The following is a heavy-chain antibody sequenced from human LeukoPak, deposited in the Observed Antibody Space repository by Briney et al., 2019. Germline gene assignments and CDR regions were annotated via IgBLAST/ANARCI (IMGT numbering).Heavy chain of an antibody. CDR1: GFTFSSYS. Sequence: GGSLRLSCAASGFTFSSYSMNWVRQAPGKGLEWVSSISSSSSYIYYADSVKGRFTISRDNAKNSLYLQINSLRAEDTAVYFCARDRWDIVVVPAARGIDYWGQGTLVTVSS. J-gene: IGHJ4*02. V-gene: IGHV3-21*01. D-gene: IGHD2-2*01. CDR3: ARDRWDIVVVPAARGIDY. CDR2: ISSSSSYI.